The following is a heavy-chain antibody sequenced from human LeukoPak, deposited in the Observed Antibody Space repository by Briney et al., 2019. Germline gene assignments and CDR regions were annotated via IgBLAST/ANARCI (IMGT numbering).Heavy chain of an antibody. CDR2: IYYSGST. J-gene: IGHJ4*02. Sequence: PSETLSLTCTVSGGSISSGDYYRSWIRQPPGKGLEWIGYIYYSGSTYYNPSLKSRVTISVDTSKNQFSLKLSSVTAADTAVYYCASLSSWYTGLDYWGQGTLVTVSS. CDR3: ASLSSWYTGLDY. CDR1: GGSISSGDYY. D-gene: IGHD6-13*01. V-gene: IGHV4-30-4*01.